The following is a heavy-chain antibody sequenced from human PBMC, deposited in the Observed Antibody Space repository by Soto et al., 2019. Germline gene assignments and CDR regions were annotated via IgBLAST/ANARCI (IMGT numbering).Heavy chain of an antibody. Sequence: EVQLVESGGDLVQPGGSLKLSCAASGFTFSGSAMHWVRQASGKGLEWVGHIRRRAKNYATVYAASVKGRFIISREDSKTTAYLQMNSLKTADTAVYYCTRNFDGSDYVSPDFDYWGQGTLFTVSS. D-gene: IGHD3-10*01. J-gene: IGHJ4*02. CDR1: GFTFSGSA. V-gene: IGHV3-73*02. CDR3: TRNFDGSDYVSPDFDY. CDR2: IRRRAKNYAT.